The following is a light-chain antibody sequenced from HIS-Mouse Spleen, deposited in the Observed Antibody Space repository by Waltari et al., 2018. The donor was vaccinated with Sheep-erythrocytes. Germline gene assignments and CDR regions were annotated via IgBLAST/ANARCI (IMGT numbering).Light chain of an antibody. J-gene: IGLJ3*02. Sequence: QSALTQPAPVSGSPGQSITISCTGTSSDVGSYNLVSWYQQHPGKAPKLMIHEGSMRPSGVADRFSCSKAGNTASLTISGLQAEDEADYYCCSYAGSSTPWVFGGGTKLTVL. CDR2: EGS. CDR3: CSYAGSSTPWV. V-gene: IGLV2-23*01. CDR1: SSDVGSYNL.